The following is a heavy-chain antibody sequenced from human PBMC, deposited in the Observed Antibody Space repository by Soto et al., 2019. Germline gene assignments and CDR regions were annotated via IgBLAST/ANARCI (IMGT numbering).Heavy chain of an antibody. J-gene: IGHJ4*02. CDR2: IYYSGST. D-gene: IGHD6-13*01. Sequence: SETLSLTCTVSGGSISSYYWSWIRQPPGKGLEWIGYIYYSGSTNYNPSLKSRVTISVDTSKNQFSLNLYSVTAADTAVYYCASDRHTSSWYKYWGQGTLVTVSS. V-gene: IGHV4-59*01. CDR1: GGSISSYY. CDR3: ASDRHTSSWYKY.